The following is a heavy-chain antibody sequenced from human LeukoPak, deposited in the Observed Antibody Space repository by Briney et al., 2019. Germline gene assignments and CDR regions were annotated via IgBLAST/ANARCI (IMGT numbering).Heavy chain of an antibody. D-gene: IGHD6-19*01. CDR1: GFTFSSYG. Sequence: GGTLRLSCAASGFTFSSYGMSWVRQAPGKGLEWVSAISGSGGSTYYADSVKGRFTISRDNSKNTLYLQMNSLRAEDTAVYYCARDSPSSGYDYWGQGTLVTVSS. CDR2: ISGSGGST. J-gene: IGHJ4*02. V-gene: IGHV3-23*01. CDR3: ARDSPSSGYDY.